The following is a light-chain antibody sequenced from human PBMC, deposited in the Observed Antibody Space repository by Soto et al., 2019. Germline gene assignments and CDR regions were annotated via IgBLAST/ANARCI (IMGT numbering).Light chain of an antibody. CDR1: QSVDRNY. Sequence: EIVLTQSPGTLSLSPGEGATLSCRASQSVDRNYLAWYQQKPGQAPRLLIYGASSRATGIPDRFSGSGSGTDFALTISRLEPEDSAVYYCQQYGSSPNTFGQGNKLEIK. J-gene: IGKJ2*01. CDR3: QQYGSSPNT. V-gene: IGKV3-20*01. CDR2: GAS.